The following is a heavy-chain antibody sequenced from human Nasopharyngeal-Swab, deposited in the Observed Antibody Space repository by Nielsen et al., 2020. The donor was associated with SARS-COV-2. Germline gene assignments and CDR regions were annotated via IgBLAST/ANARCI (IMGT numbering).Heavy chain of an antibody. D-gene: IGHD6-6*01. CDR2: ISYDGSNK. CDR3: ARDQDSSSYFDY. Sequence: GKSLKISCAASGFTFSSYGMHWVRQAPGKGLEWVAVISYDGSNKYYADSVKGRFTISRDNSKNTLYLQMNSLRAEDTAVYYCARDQDSSSYFDYWGQGTLVTVSS. CDR1: GFTFSSYG. V-gene: IGHV3-30*03. J-gene: IGHJ4*02.